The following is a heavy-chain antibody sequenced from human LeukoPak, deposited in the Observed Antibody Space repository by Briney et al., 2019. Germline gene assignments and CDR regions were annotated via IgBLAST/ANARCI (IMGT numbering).Heavy chain of an antibody. J-gene: IGHJ4*02. CDR3: AGAYVWGSYRSDFDY. V-gene: IGHV4-34*01. D-gene: IGHD3-16*02. Sequence: SETLSLTCAVYGGSFSGYYWSWIRQPPGKGLEWIGEINHSGSTNYNPSLKSRVTISVDTSKNQFSLKLSSVTAADTAVYYCAGAYVWGSYRSDFDYWGQGTLVTVSS. CDR1: GGSFSGYY. CDR2: INHSGST.